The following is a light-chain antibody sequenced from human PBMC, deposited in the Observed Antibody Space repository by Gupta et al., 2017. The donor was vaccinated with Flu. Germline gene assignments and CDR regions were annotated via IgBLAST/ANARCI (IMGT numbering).Light chain of an antibody. Sequence: QSVLPQPPSVPHAPVHRVTISCAASSSNIGAGYDVHWYQQLPGTAPKLLIYGNSNRPSGVPDRFSGSKSGTSASLAITGLQAEDEADYYCQSYDSSLSGHVVFGGGTKLTVL. CDR2: GNS. V-gene: IGLV1-40*01. CDR3: QSYDSSLSGHVV. J-gene: IGLJ2*01. CDR1: SSNIGAGYD.